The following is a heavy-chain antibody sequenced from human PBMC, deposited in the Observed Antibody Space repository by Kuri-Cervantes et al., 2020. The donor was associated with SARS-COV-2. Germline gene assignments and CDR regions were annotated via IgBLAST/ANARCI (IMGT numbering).Heavy chain of an antibody. CDR1: GFTFSSYG. Sequence: GGSLRLSCAASGFTFSSYGMHWVRQAPGKGLEWVAVISYDGSNKYYADSVKGRFTISRDNSKNTLYLQMNSLRAEDTAVYYCAKDHVXXTSGPHGYWGQGTLVTVSS. V-gene: IGHV3-30*18. J-gene: IGHJ4*02. CDR3: AKDHVXXTSGPHGY. CDR2: ISYDGSNK. D-gene: IGHD3-16*01.